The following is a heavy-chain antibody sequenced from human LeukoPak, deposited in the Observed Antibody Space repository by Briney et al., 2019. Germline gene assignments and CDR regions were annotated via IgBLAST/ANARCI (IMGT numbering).Heavy chain of an antibody. CDR2: ISDSGGST. J-gene: IGHJ4*02. D-gene: IGHD3-22*01. V-gene: IGHV3-23*01. Sequence: GGSLRLSCAASGFTFSSYGMTWVRQAPGKGLEWVSAISDSGGSTYYADSVKGRFTISRDNSKNTLYLQMNSLRAEDTAVYYCAKGYYDSSGHGPVDYWGQGTLVTVSS. CDR1: GFTFSSYG. CDR3: AKGYYDSSGHGPVDY.